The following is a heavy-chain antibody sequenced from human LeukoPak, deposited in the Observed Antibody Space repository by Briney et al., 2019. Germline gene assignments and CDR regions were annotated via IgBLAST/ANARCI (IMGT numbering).Heavy chain of an antibody. D-gene: IGHD3-16*02. CDR1: GFTFSSYG. Sequence: GGSLRLSCAASGFTFSSYGMHWVRQAPGKGLEWGALIWYDGSSKHYADSVRGRFTISRDNSKNTLYLQMNSLRAEDTAVYYCARDFELSHWGQGTLVTVSS. V-gene: IGHV3-33*01. J-gene: IGHJ4*02. CDR2: IWYDGSSK. CDR3: ARDFELSH.